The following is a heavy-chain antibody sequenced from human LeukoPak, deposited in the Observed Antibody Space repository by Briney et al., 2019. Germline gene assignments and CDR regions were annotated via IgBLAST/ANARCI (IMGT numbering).Heavy chain of an antibody. Sequence: SETLSLTRTISGGSDSAFYWSWIRQPPGEGLEWIGYIHYSGRTNYNPSLKSRATISVDMSKNQFSLKLTSVTARDTAMYYCARERVVYYYGSGSLDYWGQGTLVTVSS. CDR1: GGSDSAFY. D-gene: IGHD3-10*01. CDR2: IHYSGRT. CDR3: ARERVVYYYGSGSLDY. V-gene: IGHV4-59*02. J-gene: IGHJ4*02.